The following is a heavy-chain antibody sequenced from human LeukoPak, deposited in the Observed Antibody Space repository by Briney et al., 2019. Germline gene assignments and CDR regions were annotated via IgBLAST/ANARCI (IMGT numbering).Heavy chain of an antibody. Sequence: SETLSLTCTVSGYSINSGYYWGWIRQPPGKGLEWIGSIYHSGSTYYNPSLKSRVTISVDTSKNQFSLKLSSVTAADTAVYYCARVGAAAGTTHGLDYYYYYYMDVWGKGTTVTVSS. V-gene: IGHV4-38-2*02. CDR2: IYHSGST. CDR1: GYSINSGYY. D-gene: IGHD6-13*01. J-gene: IGHJ6*03. CDR3: ARVGAAAGTTHGLDYYYYYYMDV.